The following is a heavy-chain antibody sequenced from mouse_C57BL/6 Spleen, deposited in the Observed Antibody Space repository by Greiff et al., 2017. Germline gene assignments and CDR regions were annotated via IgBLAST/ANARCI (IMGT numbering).Heavy chain of an antibody. V-gene: IGHV1-52*01. D-gene: IGHD1-1*01. CDR1: GYTFTSYW. CDR2: IDPSDSET. CDR3: ARWRGSSLYYFDY. Sequence: QVQLQQPGAELVRPGSSVKLSCKASGYTFTSYWMHWVKQRPIQGLEWIGNIDPSDSETHYNQKFKDKATLTVDKSSSTAYTQLSSLTSEDSAVYYCARWRGSSLYYFDYWGQGTTLTVSS. J-gene: IGHJ2*01.